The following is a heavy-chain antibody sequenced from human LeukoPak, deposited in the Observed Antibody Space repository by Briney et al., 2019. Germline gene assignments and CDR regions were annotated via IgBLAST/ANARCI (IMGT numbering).Heavy chain of an antibody. D-gene: IGHD2-2*01. Sequence: GGSLRLSCAASGFTFSSYGMHWVRQAPGKGLEWVAVISYDGSNKYYADSVKGRFTISRDNSKNTLYLQMNSLRAEDTAVYYCAKDALRYCSSTSCYGDYWGQGTLVTVSS. J-gene: IGHJ4*02. CDR1: GFTFSSYG. V-gene: IGHV3-30*18. CDR3: AKDALRYCSSTSCYGDY. CDR2: ISYDGSNK.